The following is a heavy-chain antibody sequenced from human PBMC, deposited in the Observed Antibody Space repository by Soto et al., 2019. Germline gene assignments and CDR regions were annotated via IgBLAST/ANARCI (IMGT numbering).Heavy chain of an antibody. Sequence: PGESLKISCKGSGYSFTSYWISWVRQMPGKGLEWMGRIDPSDSYTNYSPSFQGHVTISADKSISTAYLQWSSLKASDTAMYYCASQGIVVTGYSMSYNWFDPWGQGTLVTVSS. CDR3: ASQGIVVTGYSMSYNWFDP. D-gene: IGHD1-26*01. V-gene: IGHV5-10-1*01. J-gene: IGHJ5*02. CDR1: GYSFTSYW. CDR2: IDPSDSYT.